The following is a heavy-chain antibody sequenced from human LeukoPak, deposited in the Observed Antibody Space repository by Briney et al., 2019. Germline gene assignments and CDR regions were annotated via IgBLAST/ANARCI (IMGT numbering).Heavy chain of an antibody. CDR2: ISGSGGST. Sequence: GGYLRLSCAASGFTFSSYAMSWVRQAPGKGLDWVSAISGSGGSTYYADSVKGRFTISRDNSKNTLYLQMNSLRAEDTAVYYCAKVAYSYGYLIDYWGQGTLVTVSS. J-gene: IGHJ4*02. D-gene: IGHD5-18*01. V-gene: IGHV3-23*01. CDR1: GFTFSSYA. CDR3: AKVAYSYGYLIDY.